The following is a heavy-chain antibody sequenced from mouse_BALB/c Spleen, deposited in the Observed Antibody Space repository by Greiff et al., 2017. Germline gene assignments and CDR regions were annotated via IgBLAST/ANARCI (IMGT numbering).Heavy chain of an antibody. D-gene: IGHD1-1*01. CDR3: ARRDYYGSSYYAMDY. Sequence: EVKLVESGGGLVKLGGSLKLSCAASGFTFSSYYMSWVRQTPEKRLELVAAINSNGGSTYYPDTVKGRFTISRDNAKNTLYLQMSSLKSEDTALYYCARRDYYGSSYYAMDYWGQGTSVTVSS. CDR1: GFTFSSYY. J-gene: IGHJ4*01. V-gene: IGHV5-6-2*01. CDR2: INSNGGST.